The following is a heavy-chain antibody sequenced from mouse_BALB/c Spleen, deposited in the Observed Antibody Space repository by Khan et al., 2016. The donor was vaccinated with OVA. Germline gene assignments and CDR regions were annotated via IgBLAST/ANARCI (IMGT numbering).Heavy chain of an antibody. J-gene: IGHJ3*01. CDR1: GYTFTDYI. CDR3: ARGGYSVFAY. V-gene: IGHV1-77*01. Sequence: VQLQESGPELVKPGASLKVSCKASGYTFTDYIIGWVKQSTRQGLERIGDIFPGSDTPYYNEKFKDKATLTADKSSNTAYMQLSSLTSEDSAVYFCARGGYSVFAYWGQGTLVTVSA. CDR2: IFPGSDTP.